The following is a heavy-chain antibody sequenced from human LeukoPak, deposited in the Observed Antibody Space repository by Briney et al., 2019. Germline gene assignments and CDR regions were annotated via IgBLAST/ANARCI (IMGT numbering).Heavy chain of an antibody. CDR3: ARGGIHSSGSLRTFDY. CDR2: MNPNSGIT. CDR1: GYTFTSYD. D-gene: IGHD3-22*01. J-gene: IGHJ4*02. V-gene: IGHV1-8*01. Sequence: GASVKVSCKASGYTFTSYDINWARQATGHGPEWMGWMNPNSGITGYAQKFRGRVTMTRDTSIHTAFMELNRLRFDDTAVYYCARGGIHSSGSLRTFDYWGQGTLVTVSS.